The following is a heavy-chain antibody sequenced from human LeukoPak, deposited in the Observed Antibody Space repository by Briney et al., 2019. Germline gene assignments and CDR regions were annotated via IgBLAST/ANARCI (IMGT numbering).Heavy chain of an antibody. Sequence: ASVKVSCKASGYTFTGYYMHWVRQAPGQGLEWIGRINPNSGGTNYAQKFQGRVTTTRDTSISTAYMELSRLRPDDTAVYYCARAPYSGRGFDPWGQGTLVTVSS. J-gene: IGHJ5*02. CDR2: INPNSGGT. CDR3: ARAPYSGRGFDP. V-gene: IGHV1-2*06. D-gene: IGHD1-26*01. CDR1: GYTFTGYY.